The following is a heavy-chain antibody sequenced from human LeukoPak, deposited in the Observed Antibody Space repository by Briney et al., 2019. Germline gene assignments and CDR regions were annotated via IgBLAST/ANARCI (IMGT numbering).Heavy chain of an antibody. CDR3: ATYSSLNRREFQY. J-gene: IGHJ1*01. V-gene: IGHV3-74*01. CDR2: IKSDGSIT. D-gene: IGHD3-22*01. CDR1: GFTFSSYW. Sequence: TGGSLRLSCVASGFTFSSYWMHWVRQDPGKGLVWVSRIKSDGSITNYADSVKGRFTISRDNAENTLYLQMNSLRAEDTAVYYCATYSSLNRREFQYWGQGTLLTVSS.